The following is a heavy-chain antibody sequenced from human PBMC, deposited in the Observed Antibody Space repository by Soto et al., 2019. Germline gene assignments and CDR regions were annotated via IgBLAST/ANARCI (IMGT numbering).Heavy chain of an antibody. Sequence: QVQLVQSGAEVKNSGASVKVSCKASGYTFTSYGFSWVRQAPGQGLEWMGWISASNGNTNYAQKLQGRVTMTTDTSTGTAYMELRSLRSDDTATYYCAREGTVDTAMVSSDDGMDVWGQGTTVTVSS. V-gene: IGHV1-18*01. J-gene: IGHJ6*02. CDR3: AREGTVDTAMVSSDDGMDV. CDR1: GYTFTSYG. D-gene: IGHD5-18*01. CDR2: ISASNGNT.